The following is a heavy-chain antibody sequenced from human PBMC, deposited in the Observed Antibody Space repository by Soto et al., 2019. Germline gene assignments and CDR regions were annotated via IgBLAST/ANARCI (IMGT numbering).Heavy chain of an antibody. D-gene: IGHD3-16*02. CDR2: ISGNTGHA. CDR3: AKVPSQYIWGSYRRYYDY. Sequence: EVQMLESGGGLVQPGGSLRLSCAASGFPFSNYAMTWVRQAPGKGLEWVSGISGNTGHAYYADSVKDRFTISRDNSKNTLYLQMDSLRAEDTAVYYCAKVPSQYIWGSYRRYYDYWGQGTLVTVSS. CDR1: GFPFSNYA. J-gene: IGHJ4*02. V-gene: IGHV3-23*01.